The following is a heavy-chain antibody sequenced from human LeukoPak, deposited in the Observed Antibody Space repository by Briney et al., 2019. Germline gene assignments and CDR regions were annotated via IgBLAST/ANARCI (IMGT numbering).Heavy chain of an antibody. D-gene: IGHD6-13*01. CDR3: AREFYGIAAAGSLNYYYMDV. CDR1: GFTFSSYW. V-gene: IGHV3-74*01. Sequence: GGSLRLSCAASGFTFSSYWMHWVRQAPGKGLVWVSRIKSDGSSTSYADSVKGRFTISRDNAKNTLYLQMNSLGAEDTAVYYCAREFYGIAAAGSLNYYYMDVWGKGTTVTISS. J-gene: IGHJ6*03. CDR2: IKSDGSST.